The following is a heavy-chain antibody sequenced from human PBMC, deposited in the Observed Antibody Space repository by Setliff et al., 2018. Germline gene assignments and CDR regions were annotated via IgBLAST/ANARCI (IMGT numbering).Heavy chain of an antibody. J-gene: IGHJ3*02. Sequence: SVKVSCKTSGGTFSSFAVSRVRQAPGQRPEWMGRLIPFFGTTIYAQRFQGRVTITADESTTTVFMELNSLRSEDTAIYYCARDSRQWLEGGASVDMDIWGQGTMVTVSS. V-gene: IGHV1-69*13. CDR3: ARDSRQWLEGGASVDMDI. CDR2: LIPFFGTT. CDR1: GGTFSSFA. D-gene: IGHD6-19*01.